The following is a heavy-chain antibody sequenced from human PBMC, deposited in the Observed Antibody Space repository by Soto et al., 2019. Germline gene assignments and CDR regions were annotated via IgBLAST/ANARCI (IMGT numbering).Heavy chain of an antibody. Sequence: QLQLQESGPGLVKPSETLSLTCTVSGASISSTSYFWGWIRQPPGKGLGWVGSFYLSESTHYPPSRNSRVTISVHTAKTQFPLRLTSLTAADTAVYYCASGNSGAYRAWFDPWGQGTLVTVSS. V-gene: IGHV4-39*01. CDR1: GASISSTSYF. CDR2: FYLSEST. CDR3: ASGNSGAYRAWFDP. D-gene: IGHD6-25*01. J-gene: IGHJ5*02.